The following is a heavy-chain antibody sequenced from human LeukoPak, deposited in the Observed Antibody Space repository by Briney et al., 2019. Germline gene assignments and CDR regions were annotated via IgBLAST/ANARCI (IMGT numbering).Heavy chain of an antibody. CDR3: ARDRDYYYGMDV. D-gene: IGHD3-10*01. CDR1: GFTVSSNY. Sequence: GGSLRLSCAASGFTVSSNYMSWVRQAPGKGLEWVSVIYSGGSTYYADSVKGRFTISRDNSKNTLYLQINSLRAEDTAVYYCARDRDYYYGMDVWGQGTTVTVSS. CDR2: IYSGGST. V-gene: IGHV3-53*01. J-gene: IGHJ6*02.